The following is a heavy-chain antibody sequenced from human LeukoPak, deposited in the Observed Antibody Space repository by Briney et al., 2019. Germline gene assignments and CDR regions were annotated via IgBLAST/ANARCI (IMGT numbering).Heavy chain of an antibody. CDR3: ARDSRLGWYMDV. V-gene: IGHV1-18*01. Sequence: ASVKVSCKASGYTFTNYGISWVRQAPGQALEWMGWISVYSGNTNYAQKLQDRVTMTTDTSTSTAYMELRSLTSDDTAVYYCARDSRLGWYMDVWGKGTTVTVSS. CDR2: ISVYSGNT. J-gene: IGHJ6*03. D-gene: IGHD6-19*01. CDR1: GYTFTNYG.